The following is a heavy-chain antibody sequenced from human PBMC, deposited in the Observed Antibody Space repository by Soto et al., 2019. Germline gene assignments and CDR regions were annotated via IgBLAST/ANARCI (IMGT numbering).Heavy chain of an antibody. CDR3: VRDNSITVAGQMNWYFDP. J-gene: IGHJ2*01. D-gene: IGHD6-19*01. CDR1: GFTFTDYW. Sequence: ASVKVSCKASGFTFTDYWMHWVRQAPGQGLEWMGVIDPSGHTTIYAQTLQGRLIMTRETSTSTVYMDLSSLRSEDTAVYYCVRDNSITVAGQMNWYFDPWGRGTLVTVSS. V-gene: IGHV1-46*01. CDR2: IDPSGHTT.